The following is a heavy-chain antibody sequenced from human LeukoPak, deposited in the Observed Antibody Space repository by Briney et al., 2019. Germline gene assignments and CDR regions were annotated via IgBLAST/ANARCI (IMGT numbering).Heavy chain of an antibody. Sequence: GGSVRLSCAASGFAFSSYEMNWVRQAPGKGLEWVSYISSSGSTIYYADSVKGRFTISRDNAKNSLYLQMNSLRAEDTAVYYCARLATGIAVASYYFDYWGQGTLVTVSS. V-gene: IGHV3-48*03. CDR1: GFAFSSYE. CDR2: ISSSGSTI. J-gene: IGHJ4*02. CDR3: ARLATGIAVASYYFDY. D-gene: IGHD6-19*01.